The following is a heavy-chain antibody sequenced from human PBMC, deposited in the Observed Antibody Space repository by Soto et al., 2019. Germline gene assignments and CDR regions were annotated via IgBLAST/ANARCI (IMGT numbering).Heavy chain of an antibody. J-gene: IGHJ4*02. D-gene: IGHD3-10*01. CDR3: ASQSDYCSWSYYVYYFDD. CDR1: GGSISRSSYY. CDR2: IYYSGST. V-gene: IGHV4-39*01. Sequence: SETLSLTCTVPGGSISRSSYYWGWIRQPPGKGLEWIGSIYYSGSTYYNPSLKSRVTISVDTSKNQFSLKLSSVTAADTAVYYCASQSDYCSWSYYVYYFDDRDQGTLVTGSS.